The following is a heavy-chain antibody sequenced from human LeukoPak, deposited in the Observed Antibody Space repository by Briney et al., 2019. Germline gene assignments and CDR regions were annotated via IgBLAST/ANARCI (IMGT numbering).Heavy chain of an antibody. Sequence: GGSLRLSCAASGFTFSSYAMSWVRQAPGKGLEWVSAISGGGGSTYYADSVKGRFTIPRDYSKNTLYLQMNSLRVEDTAVYYCAKDRYCSGGGCYSASEYWGQGTLVTVSS. CDR2: ISGGGGST. D-gene: IGHD2-15*01. V-gene: IGHV3-23*01. J-gene: IGHJ4*02. CDR3: AKDRYCSGGGCYSASEY. CDR1: GFTFSSYA.